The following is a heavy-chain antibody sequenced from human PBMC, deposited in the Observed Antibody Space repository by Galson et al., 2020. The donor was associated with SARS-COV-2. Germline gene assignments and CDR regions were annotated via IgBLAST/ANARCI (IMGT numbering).Heavy chain of an antibody. D-gene: IGHD6-13*01. CDR2: TCWDDDK. V-gene: IGHV2-5*02. CDR1: GFSLSTSGVG. CDR3: ARKRPGYSSSWYPPWFDP. J-gene: IGHJ5*02. Sequence: SGPTLVKPTQTLTLTCTFSGFSLSTSGVGVGWIRQPPGKALEWLALTCWDDDKRYSPSLKSRLTVTKDTSKNQVVLTMTNMDPVDTATYYCARKRPGYSSSWYPPWFDPWGQGTLVTVSS.